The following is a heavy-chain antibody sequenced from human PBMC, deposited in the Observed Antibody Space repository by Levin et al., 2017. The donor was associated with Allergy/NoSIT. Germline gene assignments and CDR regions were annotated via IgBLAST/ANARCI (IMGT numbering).Heavy chain of an antibody. CDR3: ARVKSSSWSFYFDY. J-gene: IGHJ4*02. CDR1: GGSISSGGYS. CDR2: IYHSGST. D-gene: IGHD6-13*01. Sequence: SETLSLTCAVSGGSISSGGYSWSWIRQPPGTGLEWIVYIYHSGSTYYNPSLKSRVTISVDRSKNQFSLKLSSVTAADTAVYYCARVKSSSWSFYFDYWGQGTLVTVSS. V-gene: IGHV4-30-2*01.